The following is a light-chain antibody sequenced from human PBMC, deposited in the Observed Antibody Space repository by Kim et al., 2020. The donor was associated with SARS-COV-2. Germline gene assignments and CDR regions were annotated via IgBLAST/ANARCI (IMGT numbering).Light chain of an antibody. V-gene: IGLV2-23*02. CDR2: EVT. CDR3: CSYAGSSTSYA. Sequence: QSITLSCTGTSSDVGNYNLVSWYQQHPGKAPKLMIYEVTKRPSGVSNRFSGSKSGNTASLTISGLQPEDEANYYCCSYAGSSTSYAFGSGTKVTVL. J-gene: IGLJ1*01. CDR1: SSDVGNYNL.